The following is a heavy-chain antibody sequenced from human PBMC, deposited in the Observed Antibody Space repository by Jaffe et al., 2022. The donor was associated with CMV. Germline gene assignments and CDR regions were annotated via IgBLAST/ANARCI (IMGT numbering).Heavy chain of an antibody. CDR3: ATLARKRTYYYDSSGYDYYYMDV. V-gene: IGHV4-34*01. D-gene: IGHD3-22*01. J-gene: IGHJ6*03. CDR1: GGSFSGYY. CDR2: INHSGST. Sequence: QVQLQQWGAGLLKPSETLSLTCAVYGGSFSGYYWSWIRQPPGKGLEWIGEINHSGSTNYNPSLKSRVTISVDTSKNQFSLKLSSVTAADTAVYYCATLARKRTYYYDSSGYDYYYMDVWGKGTTVTVSS.